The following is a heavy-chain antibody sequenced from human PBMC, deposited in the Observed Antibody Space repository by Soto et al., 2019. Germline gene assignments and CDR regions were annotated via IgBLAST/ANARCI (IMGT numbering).Heavy chain of an antibody. CDR2: IYSSGST. J-gene: IGHJ4*02. Sequence: KSSETLSLTCTVSSGPISTYYWSWIWQPAGKGLEWIGRIYSSGSTLYNPSLKSRVTMSVDTSKNQISLKLSSVTAADTAVYYCAGGAAADYFDYWGQGTLVTVSS. CDR1: SGPISTYY. D-gene: IGHD6-13*01. CDR3: AGGAAADYFDY. V-gene: IGHV4-4*07.